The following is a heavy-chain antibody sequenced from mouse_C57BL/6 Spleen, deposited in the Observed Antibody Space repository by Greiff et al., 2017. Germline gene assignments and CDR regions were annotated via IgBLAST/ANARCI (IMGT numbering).Heavy chain of an antibody. Sequence: DVKLVESGGGLVKPGGSLKLSCAASGFTFSDYGMHWVRQAPEKGLEWVAYISSGSSTIYYADTVKGRFTLSRDNAKNTLFLQMTSLTSEDTAMYYCASFAYWGQGTLVTVSA. CDR3: ASFAY. CDR2: ISSGSSTI. V-gene: IGHV5-17*01. J-gene: IGHJ3*01. CDR1: GFTFSDYG.